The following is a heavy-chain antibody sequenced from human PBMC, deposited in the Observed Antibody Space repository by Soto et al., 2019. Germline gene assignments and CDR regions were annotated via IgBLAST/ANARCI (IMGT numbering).Heavy chain of an antibody. Sequence: EVQLLESGGGLVQPGGSLRLSCAASGFTFSNYAMSWVRQAPGKGLEWVSGVSGSGGSTYYADSVKGRFTISRDNSKNTLYLQMNSLRAEDTALYYCAKDRLVVAGTLRPYDAFDIWGQGTMVTVPS. CDR2: VSGSGGST. J-gene: IGHJ3*02. D-gene: IGHD6-19*01. CDR3: AKDRLVVAGTLRPYDAFDI. CDR1: GFTFSNYA. V-gene: IGHV3-23*01.